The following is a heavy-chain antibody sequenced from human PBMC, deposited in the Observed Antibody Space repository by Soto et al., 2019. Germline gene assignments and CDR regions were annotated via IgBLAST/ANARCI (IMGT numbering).Heavy chain of an antibody. CDR2: IYHSGST. Sequence: QVQLQESGPGLVKPSGTLSLTCAVSSGSISSSNWWSWVRQPPGKGLEWIGEIYHSGSTNYNPSLKSRVTISVDKSKNQFSLKLSSVTAADTAVYYCARDSGSSGGSPYFDYWGQGTLVTVSS. CDR3: ARDSGSSGGSPYFDY. CDR1: SGSISSSNW. J-gene: IGHJ4*02. V-gene: IGHV4-4*02. D-gene: IGHD2-15*01.